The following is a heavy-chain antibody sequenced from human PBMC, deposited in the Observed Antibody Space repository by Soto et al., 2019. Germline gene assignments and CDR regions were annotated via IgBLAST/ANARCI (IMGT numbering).Heavy chain of an antibody. CDR1: GGSISSGDYY. CDR2: IYYSGST. Sequence: SETLSLTCTVSGGSISSGDYYWSWIRQPPGKGLEWIGYIYYSGSTYYNPSLKSRVTISVDTSKNQFSLKLSSVTAADTAVYYCTGRVATTIDYWGQGTLVTVSS. J-gene: IGHJ4*02. CDR3: TGRVATTIDY. V-gene: IGHV4-30-4*01. D-gene: IGHD5-12*01.